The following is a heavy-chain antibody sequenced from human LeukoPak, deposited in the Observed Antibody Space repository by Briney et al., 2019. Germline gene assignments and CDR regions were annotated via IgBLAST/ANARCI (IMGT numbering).Heavy chain of an antibody. CDR1: GGSISSYY. D-gene: IGHD2-21*02. Sequence: SETLSLTCTVSGGSISSYYWSWVRQPPGKGLEWIGYIYYSGSTNYNPSLKSRVTISVDTSKNQFCLKLSSVTAADTAVYYFARGLGEPVTATLYWYFDLWGRGTLVTVSS. J-gene: IGHJ2*01. CDR3: ARGLGEPVTATLYWYFDL. V-gene: IGHV4-59*12. CDR2: IYYSGST.